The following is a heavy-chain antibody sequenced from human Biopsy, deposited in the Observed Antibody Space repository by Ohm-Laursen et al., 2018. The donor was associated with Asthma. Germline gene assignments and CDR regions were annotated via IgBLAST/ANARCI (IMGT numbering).Heavy chain of an antibody. D-gene: IGHD2-15*01. Sequence: SQTLCLTCTVSGGSVSSGSYYWSWIRQPPGKGLAWVSYISYSGSTDYNPSLKSRLTISMDTSKNQFSLKLSSVTAADTAVYYCARVPTTLRYFDLWGRGTLVTVSS. CDR2: ISYSGST. V-gene: IGHV4-61*01. CDR3: ARVPTTLRYFDL. J-gene: IGHJ2*01. CDR1: GGSVSSGSYY.